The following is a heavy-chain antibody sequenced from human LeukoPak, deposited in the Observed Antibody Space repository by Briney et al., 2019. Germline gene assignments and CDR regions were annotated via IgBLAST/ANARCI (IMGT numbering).Heavy chain of an antibody. CDR3: ARLPNTYGATHFDY. CDR2: MYYSGST. Sequence: SETLSLTCTVSGGSISSYYWSWIRQPPGKGLEGIGYMYYSGSTNYNPSLRSRVTISVDTSKNQFSLQLSSVTAADTAVYYCARLPNTYGATHFDYWGQGTLVTVSS. V-gene: IGHV4-59*08. CDR1: GGSISSYY. D-gene: IGHD1-26*01. J-gene: IGHJ4*02.